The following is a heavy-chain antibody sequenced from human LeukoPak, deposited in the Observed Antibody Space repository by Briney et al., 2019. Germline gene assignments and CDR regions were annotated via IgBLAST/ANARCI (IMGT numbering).Heavy chain of an antibody. V-gene: IGHV4-59*01. CDR3: AGGTYYCFDY. J-gene: IGHJ4*02. D-gene: IGHD1-26*01. Sequence: PSETLSLTCTVSGGPISSYYWSWIRHPPGKGVEWIGYVYYSGSAHYNPSLKSRVTISVDTCKNQFSLKVSSVTAADTAIYYCAGGTYYCFDYWGQGTLVTVSS. CDR1: GGPISSYY. CDR2: VYYSGSA.